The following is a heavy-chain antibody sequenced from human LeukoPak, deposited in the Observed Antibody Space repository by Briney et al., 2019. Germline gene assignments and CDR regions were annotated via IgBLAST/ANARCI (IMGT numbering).Heavy chain of an antibody. CDR1: GFPFSSCW. V-gene: IGHV3-7*01. D-gene: IGHD3-22*01. Sequence: AGGSLRLSCAASGFPFSSCWMSWVRQAPGKGLGGVANIKQNGSEKYYVDSVKGRFTISKAKAKKSLYLQMNRLRAEDTAVYYCATSISPSITMIVVGLLYAFDYWGQGTLVTVSS. J-gene: IGHJ4*02. CDR2: IKQNGSEK. CDR3: ATSISPSITMIVVGLLYAFDY.